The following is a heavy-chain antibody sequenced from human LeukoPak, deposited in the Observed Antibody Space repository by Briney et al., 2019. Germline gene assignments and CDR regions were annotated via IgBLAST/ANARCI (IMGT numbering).Heavy chain of an antibody. D-gene: IGHD2-21*02. CDR2: IYPGDSDT. Sequence: HGESLKISCKGSGYTFTSFWIGWVRQMPGQGLEWMGIIYPGDSDTRYSPSFQGQVTISADKSISTAYLQWSSLKASDTAIYYCARRVYCGGDCYWYYFDFWGQGTLVTVSS. J-gene: IGHJ4*02. V-gene: IGHV5-51*01. CDR3: ARRVYCGGDCYWYYFDF. CDR1: GYTFTSFW.